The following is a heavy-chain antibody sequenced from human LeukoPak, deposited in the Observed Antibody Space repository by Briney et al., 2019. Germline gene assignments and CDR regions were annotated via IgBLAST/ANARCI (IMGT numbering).Heavy chain of an antibody. CDR1: GGSISSYY. D-gene: IGHD6-19*01. CDR3: ARVGKQWLVNY. V-gene: IGHV4-59*12. J-gene: IGHJ4*02. Sequence: PSETLSLTCTVSGGSISSYYWSWIRQPPGKGLEWIGYIYYSGSTNYNPSLKSRVTISVDRSKNQFSLKLSSVTAADTAVYYCARVGKQWLVNYWGQGTLVTVSS. CDR2: IYYSGST.